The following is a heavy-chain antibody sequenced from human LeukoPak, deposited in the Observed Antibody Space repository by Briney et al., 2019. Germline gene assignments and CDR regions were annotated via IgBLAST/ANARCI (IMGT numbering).Heavy chain of an antibody. V-gene: IGHV4-39*07. CDR1: GGSISSSSHC. CDR2: ISNSGST. Sequence: SETLSLTCTVSGGSISSSSHCWGWIRQPPGKGLEWIGRISNSGSTYYNPSLKSRVTISVDTSNNQFSLKLSSVTAADTAVYYCATTTIRLGYWGQGTLVTVSS. D-gene: IGHD1-26*01. CDR3: ATTTIRLGY. J-gene: IGHJ4*02.